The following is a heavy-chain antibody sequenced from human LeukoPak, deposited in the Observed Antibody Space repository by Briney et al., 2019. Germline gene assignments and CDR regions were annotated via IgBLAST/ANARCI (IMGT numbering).Heavy chain of an antibody. D-gene: IGHD3-10*02. CDR2: ISGSGGST. J-gene: IGHJ4*02. CDR3: ARDDGKGCSGSYHY. Sequence: GGSLRLSRAASGFTFRKYAMNCVRQAPGRGLEWVSAISGSGGSTYYADSVKGRLTISRDNAKNSLSLQMNSLRAEDTAVYYCARDDGKGCSGSYHYWVQGTLVTVSS. CDR1: GFTFRKYA. V-gene: IGHV3-23*01.